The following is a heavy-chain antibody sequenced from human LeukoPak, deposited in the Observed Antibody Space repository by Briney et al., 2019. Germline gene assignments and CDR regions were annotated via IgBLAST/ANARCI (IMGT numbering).Heavy chain of an antibody. Sequence: GGSLRLSCAASGFTFSSYGMHWVRQAPGKGLEWVAFIRYDGSNKYYADSVKGRFTISRDNSKNTLYLQMNSLRAEDTAVFYCAKDRGASSSWYLVFDYWGQGTLVTVSS. D-gene: IGHD6-13*01. CDR1: GFTFSSYG. CDR2: IRYDGSNK. J-gene: IGHJ4*02. CDR3: AKDRGASSSWYLVFDY. V-gene: IGHV3-30*02.